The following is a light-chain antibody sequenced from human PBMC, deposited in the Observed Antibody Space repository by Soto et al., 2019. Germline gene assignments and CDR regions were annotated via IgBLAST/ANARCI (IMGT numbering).Light chain of an antibody. Sequence: EIVLTQSPCTLAISPGERATLSCMASQSVSSSYLAWYQQKPGQAPRLLIYGASSRATGIPDRFSGSGSGTDFTLTISRLEPEDFAVYYCQQYGRSPWTFGQGTKVDIK. CDR1: QSVSSSY. J-gene: IGKJ1*01. CDR2: GAS. V-gene: IGKV3-20*01. CDR3: QQYGRSPWT.